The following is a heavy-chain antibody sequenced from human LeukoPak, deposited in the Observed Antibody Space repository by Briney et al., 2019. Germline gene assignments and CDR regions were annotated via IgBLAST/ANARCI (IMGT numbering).Heavy chain of an antibody. V-gene: IGHV4-39*07. Sequence: SETLSLTCTVSGGSISSSSYYWGWIRQPPGKGLEWIGSIYYSGSTYYNPSLKSRVTISVDTSKNQFSLKLSSVTAADTAVYYCASPATESPQAQKGYYYYGMDVWGQGTTVTVSS. D-gene: IGHD1-1*01. CDR1: GGSISSSSYY. J-gene: IGHJ6*02. CDR2: IYYSGST. CDR3: ASPATESPQAQKGYYYYGMDV.